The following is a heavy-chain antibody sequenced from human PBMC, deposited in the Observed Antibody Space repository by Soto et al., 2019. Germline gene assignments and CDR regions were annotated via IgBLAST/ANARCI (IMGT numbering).Heavy chain of an antibody. Sequence: PGGSLRLSCAASGFTFSSFAMSWVRQAPGKGLEWVSSVDIGGSITYYADSVKGRFTISRDNSKDTLFLQMSSLRAEDTAIYYCAKVLYSGNSVPNYGMDVWGQGTTVTVSS. J-gene: IGHJ6*02. CDR3: AKVLYSGNSVPNYGMDV. D-gene: IGHD3-22*01. CDR1: GFTFSSFA. V-gene: IGHV3-23*03. CDR2: VDIGGSIT.